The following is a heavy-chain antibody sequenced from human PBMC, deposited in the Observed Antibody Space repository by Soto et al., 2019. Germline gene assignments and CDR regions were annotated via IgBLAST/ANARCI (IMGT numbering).Heavy chain of an antibody. D-gene: IGHD1-1*01. J-gene: IGHJ4*02. CDR1: GYAXTXXX. Sequence: QVHLVQSGAEGKKPGASVRVSGQASGYAXTXXXXPGVRQAPGKGLEWMGWLSAHNGTTNYAQKLQGRVTVTRDTXTXTAXXEXRSLRSDDTAVYYCARGRYGDYWGQGALVTVSS. V-gene: IGHV1-18*01. CDR2: LSAHNGTT. CDR3: ARGRYGDY.